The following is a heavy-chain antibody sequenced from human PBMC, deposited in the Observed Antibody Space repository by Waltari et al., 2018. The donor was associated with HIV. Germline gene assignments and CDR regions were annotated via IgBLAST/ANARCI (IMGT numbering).Heavy chain of an antibody. J-gene: IGHJ5*02. CDR1: RFRFSDYN. V-gene: IGHV3-21*01. CDR2: IGSLQNFI. D-gene: IGHD6-19*01. Sequence: EVRLLESGGGLVRPGGSLRPSCAASRFRFSDYNMTWVRQGPGKGLGWCPSIGSLQNFIHYADSVKGRFTVSRDNAKNSLYLQMNSLTAEDTAVYYCARGPSSGWSWFDPWGQGTLVTVSS. CDR3: ARGPSSGWSWFDP.